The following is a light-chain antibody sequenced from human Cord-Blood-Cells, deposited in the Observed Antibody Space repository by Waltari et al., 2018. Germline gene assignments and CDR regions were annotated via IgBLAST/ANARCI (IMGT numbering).Light chain of an antibody. Sequence: DSPMTQSPSSLSASVGDRVTSTCRASQSTSSYLNWYQQKPGNAPKLLICAASSLQSGVPSRFSGSGSGTYFTLTSSMLQPEDFATYYWQQSYSTPCTFGPGTKVDIK. J-gene: IGKJ3*01. V-gene: IGKV1-39*01. CDR2: AAS. CDR1: QSTSSY. CDR3: QQSYSTPCT.